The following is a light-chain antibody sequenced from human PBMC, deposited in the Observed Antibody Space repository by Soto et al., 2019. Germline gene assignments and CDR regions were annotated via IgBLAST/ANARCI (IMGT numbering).Light chain of an antibody. V-gene: IGKV3-20*01. CDR2: EAS. Sequence: ELVLTQSPGTLSLSPGERVALSCRASQSVRGSYLAWYQQKPGQAPRLLIYEASRRAPGIPDRFSGSGSGTDFILTISRLEPEDVALYFYQQYGNSPHTFGQGTKLEIK. CDR1: QSVRGSY. CDR3: QQYGNSPHT. J-gene: IGKJ2*01.